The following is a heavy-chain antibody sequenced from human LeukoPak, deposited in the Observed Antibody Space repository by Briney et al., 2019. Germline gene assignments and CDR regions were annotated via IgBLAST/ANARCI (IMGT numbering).Heavy chain of an antibody. V-gene: IGHV4-39*07. CDR2: IYYSGST. CDR3: ARIDGDSAGGGWFDP. CDR1: GGAISSSSYY. Sequence: SETLSLTCTVSGGAISSSSYYWGWIRQPPGKGLEWIGSIYYSGSTYYNPSLKGRVTISVDTSKNQFSLKLSSVTAADTAVYYCARIDGDSAGGGWFDPWGQGTLVTVSS. D-gene: IGHD4-17*01. J-gene: IGHJ5*02.